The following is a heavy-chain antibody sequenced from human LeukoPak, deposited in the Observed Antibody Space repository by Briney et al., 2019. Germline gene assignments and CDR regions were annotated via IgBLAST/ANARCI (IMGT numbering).Heavy chain of an antibody. CDR3: AKDGTTTITFDY. J-gene: IGHJ4*02. D-gene: IGHD1-1*01. CDR1: GFTFSSYA. V-gene: IGHV3-23*01. Sequence: GGSLRLSCAASGFTFSSYAMSWVRQAPGKGLEWVSVVSGSGGDTYYRDSVKGRFTVSRDNSKNTLYLQMNSLRAEDTAVYYCAKDGTTTITFDYWGQGTLVTVSS. CDR2: VSGSGGDT.